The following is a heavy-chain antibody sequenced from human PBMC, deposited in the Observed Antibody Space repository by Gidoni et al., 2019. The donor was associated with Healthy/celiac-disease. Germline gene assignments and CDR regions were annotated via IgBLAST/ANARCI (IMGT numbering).Heavy chain of an antibody. Sequence: VQLVESGGGVVQPGRSLRLSCAASGFTFSSYGMHWVRQAPGKGLEWVAVIWYDGSNKYYADSVKGRFTISRDNSKNPLYLQMNSLRAEDTAVYYCARGYYGSSGYFDYWGQGTLVTVSS. D-gene: IGHD3-22*01. J-gene: IGHJ4*02. CDR1: GFTFSSYG. V-gene: IGHV3-33*01. CDR2: IWYDGSNK. CDR3: ARGYYGSSGYFDY.